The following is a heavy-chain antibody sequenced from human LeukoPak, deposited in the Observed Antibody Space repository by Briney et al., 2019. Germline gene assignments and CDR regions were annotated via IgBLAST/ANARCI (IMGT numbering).Heavy chain of an antibody. CDR3: ARQYEDWFDP. Sequence: SETLYLSWSVSGGSIRSYYWSWIRKPPGKGLEWIGYIYYSGSTNYNPSLKSRVTISVDTSKNQFSLKLSSVTAADTAVYYCARQYEDWFDPWGQGTLVTVSS. J-gene: IGHJ5*02. CDR2: IYYSGST. V-gene: IGHV4-59*01. CDR1: GGSIRSYY. D-gene: IGHD2-8*01.